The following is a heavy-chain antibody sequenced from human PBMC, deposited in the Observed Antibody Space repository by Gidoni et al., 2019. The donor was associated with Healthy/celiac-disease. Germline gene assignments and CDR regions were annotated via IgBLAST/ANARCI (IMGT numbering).Heavy chain of an antibody. CDR2: IDPGDSDT. CDR3: ARRDSSGYYYNDAFDI. J-gene: IGHJ3*02. V-gene: IGHV5-51*01. D-gene: IGHD3-22*01. CDR1: RSSFTRHW. Sequence: EVQLVLSGAEVNNPGASLSISCKGSRSSFTRHWTGWVRQMPGKGLEWMGIIDPGDSDTRYSPSFQGQVTISADKSISTAYLQWSSLKASDTAMYYCARRDSSGYYYNDAFDIWGQGTMVTVSS.